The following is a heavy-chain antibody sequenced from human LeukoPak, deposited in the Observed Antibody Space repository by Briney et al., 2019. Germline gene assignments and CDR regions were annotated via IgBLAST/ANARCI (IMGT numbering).Heavy chain of an antibody. V-gene: IGHV1-2*02. J-gene: IGHJ5*02. CDR1: GYTFTGYY. CDR3: VRDRPHNWFDP. Sequence: ASVKVSCKASGYTFTGYYIHWVRQAPGQGLEWMGLTKPNSGDTKYAQKFQGRVTMTRDTSITTAYMELSSLRSDDTALYYCVRDRPHNWFDPWGQGTLVTVSS. CDR2: TKPNSGDT.